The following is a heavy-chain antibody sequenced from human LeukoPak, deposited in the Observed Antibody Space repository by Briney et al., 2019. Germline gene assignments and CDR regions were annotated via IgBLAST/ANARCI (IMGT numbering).Heavy chain of an antibody. Sequence: ASVKVSCMASGYTFTGYYMHWVRQPPGQGLEWMGLINPNSGGTNYEQKFQGRVNMTMDTYISTAYMELSRLRPDDTAVYYCARAAAADHFDYWGQGTLVTVSS. J-gene: IGHJ4*02. V-gene: IGHV1-2*02. D-gene: IGHD6-13*01. CDR2: INPNSGGT. CDR3: ARAAAADHFDY. CDR1: GYTFTGYY.